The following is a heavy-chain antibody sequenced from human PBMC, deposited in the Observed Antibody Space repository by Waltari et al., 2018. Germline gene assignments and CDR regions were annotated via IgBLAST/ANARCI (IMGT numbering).Heavy chain of an antibody. CDR1: GYTFTSYD. J-gene: IGHJ6*02. CDR2: MNPNSVNT. CDR3: ARELWGSYYYYYYGMDV. Sequence: QVQLVQSGAEVKKPGASVKVSCKASGYTFTSYDINWVRQATGQGLEWMGWMNPNSVNTGYAQKFQGRVTMTRNTSISTAYMELSSLRSEDTAVYYCARELWGSYYYYYYGMDVWGQGTTVTVSS. V-gene: IGHV1-8*01. D-gene: IGHD1-26*01.